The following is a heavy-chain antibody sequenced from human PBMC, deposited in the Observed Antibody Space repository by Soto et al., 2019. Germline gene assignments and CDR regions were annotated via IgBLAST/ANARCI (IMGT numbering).Heavy chain of an antibody. J-gene: IGHJ6*02. CDR3: ARTHLWYTYYYYGMDV. Sequence: SETLSLTCAVYGGSFSGYYWSWIRQPPGKGLEWIGEINHSGSTNYNPSLKSRVTISVDTSKNQFSLKLSSVTAADTAVYYCARTHLWYTYYYYGMDVWGQGTTVTVSS. CDR1: GGSFSGYY. D-gene: IGHD5-18*01. CDR2: INHSGST. V-gene: IGHV4-34*01.